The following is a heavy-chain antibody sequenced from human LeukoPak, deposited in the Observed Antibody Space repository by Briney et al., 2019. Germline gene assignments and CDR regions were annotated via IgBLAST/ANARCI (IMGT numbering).Heavy chain of an antibody. D-gene: IGHD3-10*01. Sequence: GESLKISCKGSGSSFSNYWLSWVRQMPGKGLEWMGRIDPSDSYINYSPSFQGHVTISADKSISTAYLQWSSLKASDTAMYYCARRKYYYGSRSCSTRFDIWGQGTMVTVSS. V-gene: IGHV5-10-1*01. CDR2: IDPSDSYI. J-gene: IGHJ3*02. CDR1: GSSFSNYW. CDR3: ARRKYYYGSRSCSTRFDI.